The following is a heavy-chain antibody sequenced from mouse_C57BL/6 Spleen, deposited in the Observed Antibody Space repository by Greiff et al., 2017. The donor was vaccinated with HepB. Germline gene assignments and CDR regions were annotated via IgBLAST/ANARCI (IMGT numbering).Heavy chain of an antibody. V-gene: IGHV1-50*01. D-gene: IGHD1-1*02. J-gene: IGHJ2*01. CDR2: IDPSDSYT. CDR1: GYTFTSYW. CDR3: ARFGSYSYYFDY. Sequence: QVHVKQPGAELVKPGASVKLSCKASGYTFTSYWMQWVKQRPGQGLEWIGEIDPSDSYTNYNQKFKGKATLTVDTSSSTAYMQLSSLTSEDSAVYYCARFGSYSYYFDYWGQGTTLTVSS.